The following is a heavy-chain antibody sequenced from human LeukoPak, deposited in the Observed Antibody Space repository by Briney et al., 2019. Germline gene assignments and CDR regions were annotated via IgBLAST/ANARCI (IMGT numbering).Heavy chain of an antibody. CDR3: ARGHYDVLASSYKWTPDY. V-gene: IGHV3-21*01. CDR2: INSGGDYK. CDR1: GFTFNTFN. D-gene: IGHD3-9*01. Sequence: GGSLRLSCASSGFTFNTFNMNWFRQAPGKGLEWVSSINSGGDYKYYADSVKGGFTTSRDNAKTSLSLQLNTLRVEDTAIYYRARGHYDVLASSYKWTPDYWGQGTLVTVSS. J-gene: IGHJ4*02.